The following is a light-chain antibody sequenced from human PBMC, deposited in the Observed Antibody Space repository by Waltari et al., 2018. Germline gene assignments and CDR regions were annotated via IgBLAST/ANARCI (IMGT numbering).Light chain of an antibody. Sequence: EAVLTQSPATLSLSPGERATLSCRASQRVSGHLAWYQQKPGQPPRLLIYDASNRATGVPARFSGSGSGTDFTLTISSLEPEDFAVYYCQQRNNWPPGSFGGGTKVDLK. V-gene: IGKV3-11*01. CDR1: QRVSGH. CDR3: QQRNNWPPGS. CDR2: DAS. J-gene: IGKJ4*01.